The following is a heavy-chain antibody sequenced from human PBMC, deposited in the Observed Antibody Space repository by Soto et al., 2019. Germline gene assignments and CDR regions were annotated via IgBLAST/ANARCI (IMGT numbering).Heavy chain of an antibody. J-gene: IGHJ4*02. CDR3: ARSSGAAGRAVDY. CDR1: GFSFSTYS. V-gene: IGHV3-48*02. CDR2: ISSSSSTI. Sequence: GGSLRLSCVASGFSFSTYSINWVRQAPGKGLEWVSFISSSSSTIYYADSVKGRFTISRDNAKNSLYLQMNSLRDEDTAVYYCARSSGAAGRAVDYWGQGTLVTVS. D-gene: IGHD1-26*01.